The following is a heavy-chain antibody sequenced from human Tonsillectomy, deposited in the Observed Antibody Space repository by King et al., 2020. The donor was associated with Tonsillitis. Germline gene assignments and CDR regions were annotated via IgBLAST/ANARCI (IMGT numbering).Heavy chain of an antibody. Sequence: QLQESGPGLVKPSETLSLTCTVSGGSISSYYWSWIRQPPGKGLEGIGYIYYSGSTNYNPSLKSRVTISVDTSKNQFSLKLSSVTAADTAVYYCARGVYDFWSGHYFPRDWGQGTLVTVSS. CDR1: GGSISSYY. V-gene: IGHV4-59*01. J-gene: IGHJ4*02. CDR3: ARGVYDFWSGHYFPRD. D-gene: IGHD3-3*01. CDR2: IYYSGST.